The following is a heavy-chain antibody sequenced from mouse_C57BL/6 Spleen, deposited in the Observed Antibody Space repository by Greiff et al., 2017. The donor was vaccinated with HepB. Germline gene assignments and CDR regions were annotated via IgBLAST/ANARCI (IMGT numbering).Heavy chain of an antibody. CDR2: IYPRSGNT. D-gene: IGHD1-1*01. CDR3: ARIITTVVDPYYFDY. CDR1: GYTFTSYG. V-gene: IGHV1-81*01. J-gene: IGHJ2*01. Sequence: QVQLKQSGAELARPGASVKLSCKASGYTFTSYGISWVKQRTGQGLEWIGEIYPRSGNTYYNEKFKGKATLTADKSSSTAYMGLRSLTSEDSAVYFCARIITTVVDPYYFDYWGQGTTLTVSS.